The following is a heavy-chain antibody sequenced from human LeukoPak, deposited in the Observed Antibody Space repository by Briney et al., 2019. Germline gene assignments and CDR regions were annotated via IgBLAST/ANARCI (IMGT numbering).Heavy chain of an antibody. D-gene: IGHD3-22*01. Sequence: GGSLRLSCAACGFTFSSYSMNWVRQAPGKGLEWVSSISSSSSYIYYADSVKGRFTISRDNAKNSLYLQMNSLRAEDTAVYYCARKPTYYYDSSGYSPYYYGMDVWGQGTTVTVSS. J-gene: IGHJ6*02. CDR3: ARKPTYYYDSSGYSPYYYGMDV. CDR1: GFTFSSYS. CDR2: ISSSSSYI. V-gene: IGHV3-21*01.